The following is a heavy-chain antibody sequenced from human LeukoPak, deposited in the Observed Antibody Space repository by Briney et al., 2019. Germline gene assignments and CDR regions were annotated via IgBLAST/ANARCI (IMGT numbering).Heavy chain of an antibody. D-gene: IGHD2-2*02. CDR2: INPNSGGT. Sequence: ASVKVSCKASGYTFTRYYMHWVRQAPGQGLEWMGWINPNSGGTNYAQKFQGRVTMTRDTSISTAYMELSMLRSDDTAVYYCARTTAAIPYYYYYMDVWGKGTTVTVSS. V-gene: IGHV1-2*02. CDR1: GYTFTRYY. CDR3: ARTTAAIPYYYYYMDV. J-gene: IGHJ6*03.